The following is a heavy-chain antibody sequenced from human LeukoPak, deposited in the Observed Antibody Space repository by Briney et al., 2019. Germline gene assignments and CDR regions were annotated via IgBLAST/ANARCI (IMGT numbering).Heavy chain of an antibody. CDR2: ISWNSGSI. Sequence: GRSLRLSCAASGFTFDDYAMHWVRQAPGKGLEWVSGISWNSGSIGYADSVKGRFTISRDNAKNSLYLQMNSLRAEDTALYYCANDTTSLQLWTTFDYWGQGTLVTVSS. D-gene: IGHD5-18*01. CDR3: ANDTTSLQLWTTFDY. V-gene: IGHV3-9*01. J-gene: IGHJ4*02. CDR1: GFTFDDYA.